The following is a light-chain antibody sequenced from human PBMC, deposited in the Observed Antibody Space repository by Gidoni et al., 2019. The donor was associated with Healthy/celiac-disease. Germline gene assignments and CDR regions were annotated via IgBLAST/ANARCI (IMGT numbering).Light chain of an antibody. CDR1: QSLLHSIGYNY. V-gene: IGKV2-28*01. J-gene: IGKJ3*01. CDR2: LGS. CDR3: MQALQTRFT. Sequence: VMPHSPLSLPVTPGEPASISCRSSQSLLHSIGYNYLDWYLQKPGQSPQLLIYLGSNRASGVPDRFSGSGSGTDFTLKISRVEVEDVGVYYCMQALQTRFTFXPXTKVDIK.